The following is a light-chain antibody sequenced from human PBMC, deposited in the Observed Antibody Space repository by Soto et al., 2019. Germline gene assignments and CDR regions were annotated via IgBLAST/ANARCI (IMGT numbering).Light chain of an antibody. CDR1: SSDVGGYSY. J-gene: IGLJ2*01. CDR2: EVS. V-gene: IGLV2-8*01. Sequence: QSALTQPPSASGSPGQSVTISCTGASSDVGGYSYVSWYQQHPGKAPKLMIYEVSKRPSGVPDRFSGSKSGNTASLTVSGGGGGGGGGGDCSSYGGSNNLVFGGGTQLTVL. CDR3: SSYGGSNNLV.